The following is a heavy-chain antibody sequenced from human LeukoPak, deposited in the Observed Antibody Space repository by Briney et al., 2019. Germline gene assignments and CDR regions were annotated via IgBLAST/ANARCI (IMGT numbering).Heavy chain of an antibody. CDR1: GFTFSSYW. CDR3: VRDFYGSFDY. V-gene: IGHV3-7*01. D-gene: IGHD2/OR15-2a*01. Sequence: PGGSLRLSCAASGFTFSSYWMSWVRQAPGKGLEWVANIKQDGSEEYYVDSVRGRFTISRDNAKNPLYLQMNSLRGEDTAVYYCVRDFYGSFDYWGQGTLVTVSS. J-gene: IGHJ4*02. CDR2: IKQDGSEE.